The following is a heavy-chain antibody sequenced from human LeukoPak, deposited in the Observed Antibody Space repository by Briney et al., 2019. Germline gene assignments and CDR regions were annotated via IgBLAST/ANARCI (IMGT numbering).Heavy chain of an antibody. CDR3: ARDGLGVNYFDY. D-gene: IGHD3/OR15-3a*01. CDR2: IIPIFGTA. CDR1: GGTFSSYA. J-gene: IGHJ4*02. Sequence: EASVKVSCKASGGTFSSYAISWVRQAPGQGLEWMGGIIPIFGTANYAQKFQGRVTITTDESTSTAYMELSSLRSEDTAVYYCARDGLGVNYFDYWGQGTLVTVSS. V-gene: IGHV1-69*05.